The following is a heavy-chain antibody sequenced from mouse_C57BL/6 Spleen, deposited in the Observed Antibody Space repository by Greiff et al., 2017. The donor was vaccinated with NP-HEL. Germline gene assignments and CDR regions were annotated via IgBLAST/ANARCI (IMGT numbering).Heavy chain of an antibody. CDR3: ATAYYYGSGGAMDY. J-gene: IGHJ4*01. Sequence: VQLKQSGPELVKPGASVKIPCKASGYTFTDYNMDWVKQSHGKSLEWIGDINPNNGGTIYNQKFKGKATLTVDKSSSTAYMELRSLTSEDTAVYYCATAYYYGSGGAMDYWGQGTSVTVSS. CDR2: INPNNGGT. V-gene: IGHV1-18*01. CDR1: GYTFTDYN. D-gene: IGHD1-1*01.